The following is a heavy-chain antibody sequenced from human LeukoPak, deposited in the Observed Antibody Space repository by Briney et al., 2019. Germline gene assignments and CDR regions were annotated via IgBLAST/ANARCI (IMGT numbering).Heavy chain of an antibody. CDR2: ISAYNGNT. J-gene: IGHJ5*02. CDR3: ARDRNYDILTGYNWFDP. Sequence: ASVKVSCKASGYTFTSYGISWVRQAPGQGLEWMGWISAYNGNTNYAQKLQGRVTMTTDTSTSTAYMELRSLRSDDTAVYYCARDRNYDILTGYNWFDPWGQGTLVTVSS. V-gene: IGHV1-18*01. D-gene: IGHD3-9*01. CDR1: GYTFTSYG.